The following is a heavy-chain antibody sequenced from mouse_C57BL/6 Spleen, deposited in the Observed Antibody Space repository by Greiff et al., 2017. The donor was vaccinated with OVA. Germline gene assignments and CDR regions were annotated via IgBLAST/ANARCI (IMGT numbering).Heavy chain of an antibody. CDR2: IRSKSNNYAS. V-gene: IGHV10-1*01. D-gene: IGHD3-3*01. CDR3: ERGSGTVLDY. Sequence: EVQGVESGGGLVQPKGSLKLSCAASGFSFTTYAMHWVRQAPGQGLEWVARIRSKSNNYASYYADSVKDRFTISRDDSERMLYLKMNNCKTEDKARYYCERGSGTVLDYWGQGTTLTVSS. CDR1: GFSFTTYA. J-gene: IGHJ2*01.